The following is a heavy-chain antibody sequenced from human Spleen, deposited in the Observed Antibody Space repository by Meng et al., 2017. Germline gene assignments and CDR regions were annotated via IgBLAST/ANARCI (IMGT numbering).Heavy chain of an antibody. Sequence: GGSLRLSCAASGFTFRSYAMSWVRQAPGKGLEWVSGTSGSGGSTYQAESVKGRFTISRDNSKNTLYLQMNSLRAEDTAVYYCAKEGGSGSRRVYAFDIWGQGTMVTVSS. D-gene: IGHD3-10*01. CDR2: TSGSGGST. CDR1: GFTFRSYA. V-gene: IGHV3-23*01. J-gene: IGHJ3*02. CDR3: AKEGGSGSRRVYAFDI.